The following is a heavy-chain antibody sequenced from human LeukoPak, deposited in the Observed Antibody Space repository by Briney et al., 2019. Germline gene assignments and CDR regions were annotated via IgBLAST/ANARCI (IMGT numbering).Heavy chain of an antibody. CDR3: AKGQQLLYYCYYYMDV. Sequence: QTGGSLRLSCAASGFTFSSYGMHWVRQAPGKGLEWVAFIRYDGSNKYYADSVKGRFTISRDNSKNTLYLQMNSLRAEDTAVYYCAKGQQLLYYCYYYMDVWGKGTTVTVSS. V-gene: IGHV3-30*02. CDR2: IRYDGSNK. J-gene: IGHJ6*03. CDR1: GFTFSSYG. D-gene: IGHD2-2*01.